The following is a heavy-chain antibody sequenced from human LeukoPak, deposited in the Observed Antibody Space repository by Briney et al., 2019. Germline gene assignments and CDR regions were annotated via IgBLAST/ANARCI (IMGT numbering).Heavy chain of an antibody. CDR2: ISSSSSTI. J-gene: IGHJ6*03. Sequence: GGSRRLSCAASGFTFSSYSMNGGRQAPGKGREWVAYISSSSSTIYYADSVKGRFPISRDNAKNSLHLQMNSLSADDTAAYYCARSLGSYYYYYYMDVWGKGTMVTVSS. CDR3: ARSLGSYYYYYYMDV. D-gene: IGHD7-27*01. V-gene: IGHV3-48*04. CDR1: GFTFSSYS.